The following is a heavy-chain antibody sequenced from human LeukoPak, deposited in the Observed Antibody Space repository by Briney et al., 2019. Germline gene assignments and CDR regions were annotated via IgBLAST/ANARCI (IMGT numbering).Heavy chain of an antibody. CDR2: IYYRGSN. V-gene: IGHV4-59*12. CDR3: ARARAGEMATSFDY. Sequence: SETLSLTCTVSGDSISSYYWSWIRQPPGKGLEWIGYIYYRGSNTYNPSLKSRVTISVDTSKNQFSLKLSSVTAADTAVYYCARARAGEMATSFDYWGQGTPVTVSS. D-gene: IGHD5-24*01. J-gene: IGHJ4*02. CDR1: GDSISSYY.